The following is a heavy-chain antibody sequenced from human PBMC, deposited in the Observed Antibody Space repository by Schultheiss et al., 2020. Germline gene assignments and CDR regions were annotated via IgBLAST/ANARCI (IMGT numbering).Heavy chain of an antibody. V-gene: IGHV3-64*01. CDR1: GFTFSSDA. CDR2: MSSNGGST. J-gene: IGHJ4*02. Sequence: GESLKISCAASGFTFSSDAMHWVRQAPGKGLEYGSAMSSNGGSTYYANSGKGRVTISRDKSKNTLYLQMGSLRAEDMAVYYCARGKSGYDDWGQGTLVTVSS. CDR3: ARGKSGYDD. D-gene: IGHD5-12*01.